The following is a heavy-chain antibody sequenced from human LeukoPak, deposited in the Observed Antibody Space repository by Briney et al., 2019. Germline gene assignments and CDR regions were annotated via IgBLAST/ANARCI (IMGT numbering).Heavy chain of an antibody. CDR3: AREGNCSSTSCYAAQYYYYYGMDV. J-gene: IGHJ6*02. Sequence: GASVKVSCKASGYTFTNYGISWVRQAPGQGLEWMGWISGYNGNTKQAQKLQGRVTMTRDTSTSTAYMELRSLRSDDTAVYYCAREGNCSSTSCYAAQYYYYYGMDVWGQGTTVTVSS. D-gene: IGHD2-2*01. CDR2: ISGYNGNT. CDR1: GYTFTNYG. V-gene: IGHV1-18*01.